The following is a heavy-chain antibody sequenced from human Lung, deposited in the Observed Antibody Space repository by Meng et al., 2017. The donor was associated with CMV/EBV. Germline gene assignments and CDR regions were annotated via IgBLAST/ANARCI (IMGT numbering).Heavy chain of an antibody. V-gene: IGHV3-21*01. Sequence: EVQVVESGGGLVKPGGSLRPPCAASGITFNTYSMNWVRQPPGKGLEWVATISSRSTYIYYADLGKGRFTISRDNVQNFLYLQMNSLSAEDTAVYYCATESPGFSSSFDNWGQGTLVTVSS. CDR2: ISSRSTYI. D-gene: IGHD6-19*01. CDR3: ATESPGFSSSFDN. J-gene: IGHJ4*02. CDR1: GITFNTYS.